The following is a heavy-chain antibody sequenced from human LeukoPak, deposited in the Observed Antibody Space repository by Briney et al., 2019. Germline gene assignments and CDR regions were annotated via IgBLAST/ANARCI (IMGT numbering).Heavy chain of an antibody. CDR3: AREEENGDSSPFDP. Sequence: GGSLRLSCAASGFTFSDYYMNWIRQAPGKGLEWVSYISSSGSTIYYADSVKGRFTISRDNAKNSLYLQMNSLRAEDTAVYYCAREEENGDSSPFDPWGQGTLVTVSS. CDR1: GFTFSDYY. V-gene: IGHV3-11*01. CDR2: ISSSGSTI. J-gene: IGHJ5*02. D-gene: IGHD4-17*01.